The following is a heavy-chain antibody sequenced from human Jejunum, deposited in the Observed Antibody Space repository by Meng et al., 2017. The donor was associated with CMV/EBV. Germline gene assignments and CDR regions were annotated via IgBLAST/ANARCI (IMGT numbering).Heavy chain of an antibody. CDR1: GYTFTGFY. CDR2: INPTSGDT. V-gene: IGHV1-2*02. J-gene: IGHJ4*02. CDR3: ATSSSGFDFWTDY. Sequence: KASGYTFTGFYMHWVRQAPGHGPEWMGWINPTSGDTTYAQQFQGRVTMTRDTSISTAYMELSSLRSDDTAVYYCATSSSGFDFWTDYWGQGTLVTVSS. D-gene: IGHD5-12*01.